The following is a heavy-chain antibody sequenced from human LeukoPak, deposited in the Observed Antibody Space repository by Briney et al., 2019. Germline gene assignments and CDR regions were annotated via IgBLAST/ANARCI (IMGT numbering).Heavy chain of an antibody. J-gene: IGHJ4*02. D-gene: IGHD3-22*01. CDR2: INQRGST. Sequence: PSETLSLTCAVYSGSFSGYFWTYVRQPPGMGLEWIGEINQRGSTNYNPSLKSRVTMSVDTSKNQFPLRLSSVTAADTAVYYCARGSIYYGDSSVYFDYWAQGTLVTVSS. CDR1: SGSFSGYF. CDR3: ARGSIYYGDSSVYFDY. V-gene: IGHV4-34*01.